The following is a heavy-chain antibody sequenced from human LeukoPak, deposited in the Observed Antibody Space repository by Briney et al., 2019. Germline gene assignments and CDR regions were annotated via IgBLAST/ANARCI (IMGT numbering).Heavy chain of an antibody. CDR3: ARDIRFGRARYMDV. V-gene: IGHV1-2*02. CDR1: GYTFTGYY. Sequence: VASVKVSCKASGYTFTGYYMHWVRQAPGQGLEWMGWINPNSGGTNYAQKFQGRVTMTRDTSISTAYMELSSLRSEDTAVYYCARDIRFGRARYMDVWGKGTTVTVSS. CDR2: INPNSGGT. J-gene: IGHJ6*03. D-gene: IGHD3-10*01.